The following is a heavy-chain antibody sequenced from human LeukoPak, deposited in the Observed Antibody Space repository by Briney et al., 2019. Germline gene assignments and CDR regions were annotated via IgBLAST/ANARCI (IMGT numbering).Heavy chain of an antibody. CDR1: GGSFSGYY. CDR2: INLSGST. CDR3: TARGVARDY. Sequence: PSETLSLTCAVYGGSFSGYYWSWIRQPPGKGLEWIGEINLSGSTNYNPSLKSRVTISVDTSKNQFSLKLSSVTAADTAVYYCTARGVARDYWGQGTLVTVSS. D-gene: IGHD5-12*01. J-gene: IGHJ4*02. V-gene: IGHV4-34*01.